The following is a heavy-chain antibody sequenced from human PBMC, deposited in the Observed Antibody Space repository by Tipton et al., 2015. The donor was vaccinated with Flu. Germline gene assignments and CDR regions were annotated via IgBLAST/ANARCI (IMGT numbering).Heavy chain of an antibody. D-gene: IGHD3-22*01. Sequence: TLSLTCTVSGGSISSGSYYWSWLRQPAGKGLEWIGRIYTSGSTNYNPPLKRRVTISVDTSKNQFSLKLSSVTAADTAVYYCAGEGFDSSGYRAGDAFDIWGQGTMVTVSS. J-gene: IGHJ3*02. CDR3: AGEGFDSSGYRAGDAFDI. CDR2: IYTSGST. V-gene: IGHV4-61*02. CDR1: GGSISSGSYY.